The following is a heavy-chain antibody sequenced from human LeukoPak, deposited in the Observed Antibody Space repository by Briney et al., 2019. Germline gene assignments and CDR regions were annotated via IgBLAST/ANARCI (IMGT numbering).Heavy chain of an antibody. CDR1: GFTFSSYT. J-gene: IGHJ4*02. D-gene: IGHD2-2*03. CDR3: AKDSHWILFDD. CDR2: IGGSGTRT. V-gene: IGHV3-23*01. Sequence: KPGGPLRLSCAASGFTFSSYTMNWVRQAPGKGLEWVSGIGGSGTRTYYADSVKGRFTISRDNSKNTLYLQMNSLRDEDTAVYYCAKDSHWILFDDWGQGTLVTVSS.